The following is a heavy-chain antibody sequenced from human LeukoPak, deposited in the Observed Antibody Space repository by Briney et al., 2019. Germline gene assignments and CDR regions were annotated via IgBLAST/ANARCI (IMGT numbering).Heavy chain of an antibody. CDR3: ARHSLPYYYDSSGYQGAFDI. J-gene: IGHJ3*02. V-gene: IGHV5-51*01. CDR2: IYPGDSDT. Sequence: GESLKISCKGSGYSFTSYWIGWVRQMPGKGLEWMGIIYPGDSDTRYSPSFQGQVAISADKSISTACLQWSSLKASDTAMYYCARHSLPYYYDSSGYQGAFDIWGQGTIVTVSS. D-gene: IGHD3-22*01. CDR1: GYSFTSYW.